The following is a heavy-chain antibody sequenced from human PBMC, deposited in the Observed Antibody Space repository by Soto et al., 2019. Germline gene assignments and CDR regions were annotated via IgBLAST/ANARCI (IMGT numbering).Heavy chain of an antibody. CDR1: GFTFSSYE. Sequence: SVRLSCAASGFTFSSYEMNWVRQAPGKGLEWVSYISSSGSTIYYADSVKGRFTISRDNAKNSLYLQMNSLRAEDTAVYYCASHFYGDHFSYYFDYWGQGTLVTVSS. J-gene: IGHJ4*02. V-gene: IGHV3-48*03. CDR2: ISSSGSTI. D-gene: IGHD4-17*01. CDR3: ASHFYGDHFSYYFDY.